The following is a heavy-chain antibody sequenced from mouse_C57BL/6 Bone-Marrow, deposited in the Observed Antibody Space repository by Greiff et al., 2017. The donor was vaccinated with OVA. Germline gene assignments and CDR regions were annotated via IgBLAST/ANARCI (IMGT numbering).Heavy chain of an antibody. CDR2: INPSSGST. Sequence: VQLQQPGAELVKPGASVKMSCKASGYTFTSYWITWVKQRPGQGLEWIGDINPSSGSTNYNEKFKSKATMTVDKSSSTAYMQLSSLTSEDSSVYYCAGRQYYFDYWGQGTTLTVSS. D-gene: IGHD3-3*01. J-gene: IGHJ2*01. V-gene: IGHV1-55*01. CDR3: AGRQYYFDY. CDR1: GYTFTSYW.